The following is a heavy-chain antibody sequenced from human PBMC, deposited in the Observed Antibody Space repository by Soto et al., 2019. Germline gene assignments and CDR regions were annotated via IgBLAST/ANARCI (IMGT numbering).Heavy chain of an antibody. CDR3: ARRAEEDLIFAFDI. V-gene: IGHV4-39*01. D-gene: IGHD3-3*01. J-gene: IGHJ3*02. CDR1: GGSISSSSYY. CDR2: IYYSGST. Sequence: SETLSLTCTVSGGSISSSSYYWGWIRQPPGKGLEWIGSIYYSGSTYYNPSLKSRVTISVDTSKNQFSLKLSSVTAADTAVYYCARRAEEDLIFAFDIWGQGTMVT.